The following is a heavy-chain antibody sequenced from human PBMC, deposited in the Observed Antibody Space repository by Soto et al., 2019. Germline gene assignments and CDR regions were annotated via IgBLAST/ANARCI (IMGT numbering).Heavy chain of an antibody. D-gene: IGHD2-21*01. CDR2: IDWDDDK. Sequence: SGPTLVNPTQTLTLTCXFSGFSLSTSGMCVSWIRQPPGKALEWLARIDWDDDKYYGTSLKTRLTISKDTSKNQVVLTMTNMDPVDTPTFYCARDSVALYSYYYGMDVWGQGTTVTVSS. CDR3: ARDSVALYSYYYGMDV. V-gene: IGHV2-70*11. CDR1: GFSLSTSGMC. J-gene: IGHJ6*02.